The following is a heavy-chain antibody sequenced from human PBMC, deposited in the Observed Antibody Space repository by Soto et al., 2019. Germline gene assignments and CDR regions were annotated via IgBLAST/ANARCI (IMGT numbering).Heavy chain of an antibody. CDR2: IKQDGSEK. Sequence: PGGSLRLSCAASGFTFSSYWMSWVRQAPGKGLEWVANIKQDGSEKYYVDSVKGRFTISRDNAKNSLYLQMNSLRAEDTAEYYCARYYRWQLASAFIYCCRGTLLTVS. J-gene: IGHJ4*02. CDR3: ARYYRWQLASAFIY. D-gene: IGHD3-10*01. V-gene: IGHV3-7*01. CDR1: GFTFSSYW.